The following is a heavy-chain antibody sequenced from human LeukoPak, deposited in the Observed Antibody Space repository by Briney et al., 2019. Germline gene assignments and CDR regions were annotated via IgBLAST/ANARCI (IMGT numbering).Heavy chain of an antibody. J-gene: IGHJ4*02. V-gene: IGHV1-69*05. Sequence: SVKVSCKASGGTFISYAISWVRQAPGQGLEWMGGIIPVFGTSNYAQKFQGRVTMTTDTSTSTAYMELSSLRSEDTAVYYCAREDTLGYCSGGSCYYFDYWGQGTLVTVSS. CDR3: AREDTLGYCSGGSCYYFDY. D-gene: IGHD2-15*01. CDR1: GGTFISYA. CDR2: IIPVFGTS.